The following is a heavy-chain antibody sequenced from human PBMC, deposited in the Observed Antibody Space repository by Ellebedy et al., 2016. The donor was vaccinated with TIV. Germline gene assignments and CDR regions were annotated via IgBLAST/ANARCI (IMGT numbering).Heavy chain of an antibody. J-gene: IGHJ5*02. V-gene: IGHV2-5*01. CDR2: IYWNDDK. D-gene: IGHD3-10*01. CDR3: ARSPYGSPSDWFDP. CDR1: GFSLSTSGVG. Sequence: SGPTPVKPTPTLTLTCTFSGFSLSTSGVGVGWIRQPPGKALEWLALIYWNDDKRYSPSLKSRLTITKDTSKNQVVLTMTNMDPVDTATYYCARSPYGSPSDWFDPWGQGTLVTVSS.